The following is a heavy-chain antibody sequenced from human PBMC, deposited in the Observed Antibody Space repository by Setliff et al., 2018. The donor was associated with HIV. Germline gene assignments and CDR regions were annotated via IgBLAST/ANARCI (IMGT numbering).Heavy chain of an antibody. CDR2: IYPNTGGT. CDR1: GGIFSRFA. Sequence: GASVKVSCKASGGIFSRFAFSWVRQAPGQGLEWMGWIYPNTGGTNYAQKFQGRVTMTRDTSISTAYMELSRLRSDDTAVYYCARSTTADWGQGTMVTVSS. D-gene: IGHD4-17*01. J-gene: IGHJ4*02. V-gene: IGHV1-2*02. CDR3: ARSTTAD.